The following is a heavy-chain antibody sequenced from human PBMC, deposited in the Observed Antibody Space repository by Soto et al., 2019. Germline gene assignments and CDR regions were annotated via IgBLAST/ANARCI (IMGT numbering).Heavy chain of an antibody. CDR2: IIPIFGTA. J-gene: IGHJ4*02. CDR1: GGTFSSYA. D-gene: IGHD5-18*01. CDR3: ARAGIDTAMVIGGYYFDY. V-gene: IGHV1-69*06. Sequence: ASVKVSCKASGGTFSSYAISWVRQAPGQGLEWMGGIIPIFGTANYAQKFQGRVTITADKSTSTAYMELSSLRSEDTAVYYCARAGIDTAMVIGGYYFDYWGQGTLVTVSS.